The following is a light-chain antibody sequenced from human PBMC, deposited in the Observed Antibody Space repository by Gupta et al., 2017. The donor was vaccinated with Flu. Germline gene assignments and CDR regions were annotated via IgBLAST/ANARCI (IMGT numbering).Light chain of an antibody. V-gene: IGKV4-1*01. Sequence: SLGERATINCKSGQSVLHSSNNKNYLAWYQQKPGQPPKLLLYWATTRESGVPDRSSGSGSETEFTLSISSLQAEDVAVYFCQQYYTTPPTFGPGTKVDI. CDR1: QSVLHSSNNKNY. CDR3: QQYYTTPPT. J-gene: IGKJ3*01. CDR2: WAT.